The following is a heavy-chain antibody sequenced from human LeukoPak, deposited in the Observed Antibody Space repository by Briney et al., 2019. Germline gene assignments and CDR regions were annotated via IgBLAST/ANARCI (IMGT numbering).Heavy chain of an antibody. J-gene: IGHJ4*02. V-gene: IGHV3-23*01. D-gene: IGHD2-2*02. Sequence: GSLRLSCAASGFTFSSYAMSWVRQAPGKGLEWVSTISGSGGNTYYADSVKGRFTISRDNSKNTLYLQMNSLRAEDTAVYYAYCSTSSCYSFSNWGQGTLVTVSS. CDR3: YCSTSSCYSFSN. CDR1: GFTFSSYA. CDR2: ISGSGGNT.